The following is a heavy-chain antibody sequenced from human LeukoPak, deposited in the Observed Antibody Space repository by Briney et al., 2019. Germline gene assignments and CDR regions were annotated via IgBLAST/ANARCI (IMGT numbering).Heavy chain of an antibody. CDR3: AKGGEVGYYSEDYYYYMDV. J-gene: IGHJ6*03. D-gene: IGHD3-22*01. CDR1: GLTFSDEY. CDR2: ISGSGGST. Sequence: GGSLRLSCAASGLTFSDEYMSWIRQAPGKGLEWVSAISGSGGSTYYADSVKGRFTISRDNSKNTLYLQMNSLRAEDTAVYYCAKGGEVGYYSEDYYYYMDVWGKGTTVTVSS. V-gene: IGHV3-23*01.